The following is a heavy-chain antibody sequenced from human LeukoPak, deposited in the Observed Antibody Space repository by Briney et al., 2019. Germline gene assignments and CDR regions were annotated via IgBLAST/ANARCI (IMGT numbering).Heavy chain of an antibody. D-gene: IGHD1-7*01. CDR3: ARDPTGTTNY. V-gene: IGHV4-4*07. J-gene: IGHJ4*02. CDR2: IYTSGGT. Sequence: PSETLSLTCTVSGGSISGYYWSWLRQPAGRGLEWIGRIYTSGGTNYNPSLKSRVTMSVDTSKNQFSLKLISVTAADTAVYYCARDPTGTTNYWGQGSLVTVSS. CDR1: GGSISGYY.